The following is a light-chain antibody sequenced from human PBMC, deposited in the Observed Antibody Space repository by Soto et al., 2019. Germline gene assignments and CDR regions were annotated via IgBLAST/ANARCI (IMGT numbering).Light chain of an antibody. CDR1: QSVSTW. Sequence: DIQLTQSPSTLSASVGDRVTITCRASQSVSTWLAWYQRKPGKAPNLLIHKASTLRNGVPSRFSGGGSATVFTLTISSLQPDDSATYYGHQFHDYPVAFGGGTKVLI. CDR3: HQFHDYPVA. CDR2: KAS. J-gene: IGKJ4*01. V-gene: IGKV1-5*03.